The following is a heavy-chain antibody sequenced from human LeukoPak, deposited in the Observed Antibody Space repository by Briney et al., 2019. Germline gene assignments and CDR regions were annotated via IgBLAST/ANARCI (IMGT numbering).Heavy chain of an antibody. V-gene: IGHV3-11*04. J-gene: IGHJ1*01. CDR1: GFTFSDYY. CDR2: ISSSGSTI. CDR3: ATYSILNAREFRY. Sequence: PGGSLRLSCAASGFTFSDYYMSWIRQAPGKGLEWVSYISSSGSTIYYADSVKGRFTISRDNAKNSLYLQMNSLGAEDTAVYYCATYSILNAREFRYWGQGTLVTVTS. D-gene: IGHD4-11*01.